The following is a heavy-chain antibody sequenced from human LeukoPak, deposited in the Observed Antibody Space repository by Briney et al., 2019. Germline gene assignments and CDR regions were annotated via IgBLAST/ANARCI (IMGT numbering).Heavy chain of an antibody. CDR1: GFIFSSYS. CDR3: ARAADHHGGFDY. Sequence: KAGGSLRLSCAASGFIFSSYSMNWVRQAPGKGLEWVSSLSFVTTYIYYAESVKGRFTISRDNAKNSLYLQINSLRAEDTAVYYCARAADHHGGFDYWGPGTLVTVSS. D-gene: IGHD3-16*01. CDR2: LSFVTTYI. J-gene: IGHJ4*02. V-gene: IGHV3-21*01.